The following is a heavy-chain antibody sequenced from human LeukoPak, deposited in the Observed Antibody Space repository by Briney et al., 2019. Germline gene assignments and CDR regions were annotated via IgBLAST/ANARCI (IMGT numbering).Heavy chain of an antibody. CDR3: ARDIATSGHLAFDY. CDR2: ISSSYYI. D-gene: IGHD6-13*01. V-gene: IGHV3-21*01. CDR1: EFTFSSYT. J-gene: IGHJ4*02. Sequence: GSLILSCASSEFTFSSYTMNWVRQAPGKRLEWVSSISSSYYIYYADSVKGRFTISRDNAKNSLFLQMNSLRAEDTAVYYCARDIATSGHLAFDYWGQGTLVTVSS.